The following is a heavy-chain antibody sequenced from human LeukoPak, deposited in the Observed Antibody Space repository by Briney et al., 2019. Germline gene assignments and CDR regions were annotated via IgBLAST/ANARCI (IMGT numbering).Heavy chain of an antibody. Sequence: SETLSLTCAVYGGSFSGYYWSWIRQPPGKGLEWIGEINHSGSTNYNPSLKSRVTISVDTSKNRFSLKLSSVTAADTAVYYCARHIPYYYYYYMDVWGKGTTVTVSS. CDR1: GGSFSGYY. CDR3: ARHIPYYYYYYMDV. D-gene: IGHD2-21*01. J-gene: IGHJ6*03. V-gene: IGHV4-34*01. CDR2: INHSGST.